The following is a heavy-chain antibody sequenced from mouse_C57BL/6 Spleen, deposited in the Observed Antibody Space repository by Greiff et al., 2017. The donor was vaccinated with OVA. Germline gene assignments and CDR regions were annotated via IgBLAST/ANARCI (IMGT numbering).Heavy chain of an antibody. CDR1: GFTFSSYG. CDR3: ARLYYGNYENYAMDY. V-gene: IGHV5-6*01. D-gene: IGHD2-1*01. J-gene: IGHJ4*01. CDR2: ISSGGSYT. Sequence: EVKLMESGGDLVKPGGSLKLSCAASGFTFSSYGMSWVRQTPDKRLEWVATISSGGSYTYYPDSVKGRFTISRDNAKNTLYLQMSSLKSEDTAMYYCARLYYGNYENYAMDYWGQGTSVTVSS.